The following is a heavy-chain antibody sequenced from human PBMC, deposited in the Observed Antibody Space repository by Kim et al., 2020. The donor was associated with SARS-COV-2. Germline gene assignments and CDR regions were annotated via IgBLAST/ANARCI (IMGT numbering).Heavy chain of an antibody. D-gene: IGHD6-13*01. V-gene: IGHV4-4*02. CDR3: AREGQQLASFDY. Sequence: NYHPSLKSRVTISVDKSKNQFSLKLSSVTAADTAVYYCAREGQQLASFDYWGQGTLVTVSS. J-gene: IGHJ4*02.